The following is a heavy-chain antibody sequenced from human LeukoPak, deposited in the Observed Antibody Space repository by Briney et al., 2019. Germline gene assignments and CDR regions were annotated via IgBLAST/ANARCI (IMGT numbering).Heavy chain of an antibody. CDR1: GGSISSYY. CDR3: ARGPHYDIWTGYYNAEIDY. V-gene: IGHV4-4*07. J-gene: IGHJ4*02. D-gene: IGHD3-9*01. CDR2: IYTSGST. Sequence: PSETLSLTCTVSGGSISSYYWSWLRQPAGKGLEWIGRIYTSGSTNYNPSLKSRVTMSVDTAKNQFSLKLSSVTAADTAVYYCARGPHYDIWTGYYNAEIDYWGQGTLVTVSS.